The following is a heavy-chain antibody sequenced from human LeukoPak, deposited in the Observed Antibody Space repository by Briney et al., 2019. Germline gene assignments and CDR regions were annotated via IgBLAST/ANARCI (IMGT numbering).Heavy chain of an antibody. Sequence: SETLSLTCTVSGGSISSYYWSWIRQPPGKGLEWIGYIYYSGSTNYNPSLKSRVTISVDTSKNQFSLKLSSVTAADTAVYYCARDRDDFWSGHFDYWGQGTLVTVSS. V-gene: IGHV4-59*01. D-gene: IGHD3-3*01. J-gene: IGHJ4*02. CDR3: ARDRDDFWSGHFDY. CDR1: GGSISSYY. CDR2: IYYSGST.